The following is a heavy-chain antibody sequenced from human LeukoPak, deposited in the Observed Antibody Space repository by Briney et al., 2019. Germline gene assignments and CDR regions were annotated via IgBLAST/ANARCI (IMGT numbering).Heavy chain of an antibody. CDR1: GFTFNNYA. CDR2: IGISSGPL. J-gene: IGHJ4*02. Sequence: GGSLRLSCAASGFTFNNYAMNWVRQTPGGRLEWVSFIGISSGPLLYADSVKGRFTISRDNAKASVYLQMNRLRAEDTAVYYCARAKGYTSSYSFDYWGQGILVSVSS. D-gene: IGHD3-10*01. V-gene: IGHV3-48*04. CDR3: ARAKGYTSSYSFDY.